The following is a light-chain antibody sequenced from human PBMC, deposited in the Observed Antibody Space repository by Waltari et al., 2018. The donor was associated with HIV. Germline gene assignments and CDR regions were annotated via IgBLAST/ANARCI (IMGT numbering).Light chain of an antibody. Sequence: QSALTQPASVSGSPGQSITISCTGTSSDVGSYNLVSWYQQHPGKAPNLMIYEGSRRPAVVSNRFSGAKSGNTASLTSSGVQAEDEAEYYCCSYAGSSTFVVFGGGTKLTVL. J-gene: IGLJ2*01. V-gene: IGLV2-23*03. CDR2: EGS. CDR1: SSDVGSYNL. CDR3: CSYAGSSTFVV.